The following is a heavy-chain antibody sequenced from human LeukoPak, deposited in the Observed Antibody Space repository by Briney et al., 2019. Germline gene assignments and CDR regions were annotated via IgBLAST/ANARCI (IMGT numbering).Heavy chain of an antibody. V-gene: IGHV3-9*01. CDR2: ISWNSGSI. J-gene: IGHJ4*02. D-gene: IGHD2-21*02. Sequence: PGGSLRLSCAASGFTFSSYEMNWVRQAPGKGLEWVSGISWNSGSIGYADSVKGRFTISRDNAKNSLYLQMNSLRAEDTALYYCAKDRVDFGNIVVVTAAFDYWSQGTLVTVSS. CDR3: AKDRVDFGNIVVVTAAFDY. CDR1: GFTFSSYE.